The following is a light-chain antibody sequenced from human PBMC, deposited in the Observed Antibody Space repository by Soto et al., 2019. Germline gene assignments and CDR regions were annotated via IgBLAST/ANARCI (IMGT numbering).Light chain of an antibody. V-gene: IGLV2-14*01. CDR1: SSDIGGYNY. CDR3: NSSTSSSNWV. J-gene: IGLJ3*02. Sequence: QSALTQPASVSGSPGQSITISCTGTSSDIGGYNYVSWYQQHPGKAPKLMMYEVTNRPSGVSNRFSGSKSGNTASLTISGLQAEDEADYYCNSSTSSSNWVFGGGTKLTV. CDR2: EVT.